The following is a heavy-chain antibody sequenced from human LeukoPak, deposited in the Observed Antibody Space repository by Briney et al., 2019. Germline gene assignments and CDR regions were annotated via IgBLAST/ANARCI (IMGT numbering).Heavy chain of an antibody. V-gene: IGHV3-74*01. J-gene: IGHJ4*02. CDR2: INSDGSST. Sequence: QTGGSLRLSCAASGFTFSSYWMHWVRQAPGKGLVWVSRINSDGSSTSYADSVKGRFTMSRDNAKNTLYLQMNSLRAEDTAVYYCARRSSSGWYYFDYWGQGTLVTVSS. CDR1: GFTFSSYW. D-gene: IGHD6-19*01. CDR3: ARRSSSGWYYFDY.